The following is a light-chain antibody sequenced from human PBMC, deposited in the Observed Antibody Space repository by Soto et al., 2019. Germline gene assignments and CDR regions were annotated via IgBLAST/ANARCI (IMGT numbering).Light chain of an antibody. V-gene: IGLV3-21*02. Sequence: SYELTQPPSVSVAPGQTARITCGGDNVGGKSVQWYQQKPGQAPVLVLYDARDRPSWIPERFSGSNSGNTATLIISSVEAGDEADFYCQVRGTITDQYIFGSGTKFTVL. CDR2: DAR. J-gene: IGLJ1*01. CDR1: NVGGKS. CDR3: QVRGTITDQYI.